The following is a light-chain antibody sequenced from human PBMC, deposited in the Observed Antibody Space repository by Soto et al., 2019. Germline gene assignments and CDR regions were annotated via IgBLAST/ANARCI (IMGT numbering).Light chain of an antibody. CDR1: QSVSRN. V-gene: IGKV3D-15*01. J-gene: IGKJ2*01. CDR3: QQYNDLAPRYT. Sequence: EIVLTQSPATLSVSPGERATVSCRASQSVSRNLAWYQQRPGQAPRLLIYNPSTRATGIPATFSGSGSVTEFNLTLSCLQYEDFAVYYCQQYNDLAPRYTFGGGTKLEIK. CDR2: NPS.